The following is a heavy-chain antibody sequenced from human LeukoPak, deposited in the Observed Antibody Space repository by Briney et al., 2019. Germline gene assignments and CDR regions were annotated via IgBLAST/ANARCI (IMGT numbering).Heavy chain of an antibody. Sequence: PVASVKVSCTASGYTFTSYGISWVRQAPGQGLEWMGWISAYNGNTNYAQKLQGRVTMTTDTSTSTAYMELRSLRADDTAVYYCARVGAMVRGVITRPFDYWGQGTLVTVSS. J-gene: IGHJ4*02. CDR1: GYTFTSYG. D-gene: IGHD3-10*01. CDR3: ARVGAMVRGVITRPFDY. CDR2: ISAYNGNT. V-gene: IGHV1-18*01.